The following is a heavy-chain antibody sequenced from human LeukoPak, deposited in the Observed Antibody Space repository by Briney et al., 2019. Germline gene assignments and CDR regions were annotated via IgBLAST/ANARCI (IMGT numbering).Heavy chain of an antibody. CDR3: ARHTPPKLFCSGGSCYVDY. D-gene: IGHD2-15*01. Sequence: PSETLSLTCTVSGGSISSYYWSWIRQPPGKGLEWIGYIYYSGSTNYNPSLKSRVTISVDTSKNQFSLKLSSVTAADTAVYYCARHTPPKLFCSGGSCYVDYWGQGTLVTVSS. J-gene: IGHJ4*02. V-gene: IGHV4-59*08. CDR1: GGSISSYY. CDR2: IYYSGST.